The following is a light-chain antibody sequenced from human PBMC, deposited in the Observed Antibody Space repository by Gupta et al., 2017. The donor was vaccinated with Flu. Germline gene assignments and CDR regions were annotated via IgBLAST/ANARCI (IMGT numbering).Light chain of an antibody. J-gene: IGKJ3*01. V-gene: IGKV1-39*01. CDR3: QHRDSTPFP. CDR1: QSISSY. Sequence: DIQMTQSPSSLSASVGDRVTITCRASQSISSYLNWYQQKPGKPPKLLIYAASRWKSGVPSRFSGSGCGTDFTLTISRLQPEDFAHYYCQHRDSTPFPFGHGTKVDIK. CDR2: AAS.